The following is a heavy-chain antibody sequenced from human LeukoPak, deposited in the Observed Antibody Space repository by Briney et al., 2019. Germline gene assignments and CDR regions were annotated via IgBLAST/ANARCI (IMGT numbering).Heavy chain of an antibody. CDR3: ARGRSSALKTTVTTLDY. V-gene: IGHV4-34*01. Sequence: SETLSLTCAVYGGSFSGYYWSWIRQPPGKGLEWIGEINHSGSTNYNPSLKSRVTISVDTSKNQFSLKLSSVTAADTAVYYCARGRSSALKTTVTTLDYWGQGTLVTVSS. CDR2: INHSGST. D-gene: IGHD4-17*01. CDR1: GGSFSGYY. J-gene: IGHJ4*02.